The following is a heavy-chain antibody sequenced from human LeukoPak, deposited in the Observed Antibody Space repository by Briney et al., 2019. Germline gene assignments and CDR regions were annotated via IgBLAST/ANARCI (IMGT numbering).Heavy chain of an antibody. CDR2: ISSSSSYI. CDR1: GFTFSSYS. V-gene: IGHV3-21*01. Sequence: GGSLRLSCAASGFTFSSYSMNWVRQAPGKGLEWVSSISSSSSYIYYADSVKGRFTISRDNAKNSLYLQVNSLRAEDTAVYYCARAPYSSSPNFDYWGQGTLVTVSS. CDR3: ARAPYSSSPNFDY. D-gene: IGHD6-13*01. J-gene: IGHJ4*02.